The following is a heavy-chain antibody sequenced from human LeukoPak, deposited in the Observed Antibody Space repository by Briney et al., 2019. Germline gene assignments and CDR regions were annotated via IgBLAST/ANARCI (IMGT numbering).Heavy chain of an antibody. V-gene: IGHV1-2*06. D-gene: IGHD2-21*02. CDR3: ARENEHIVVVTATHYWYFDL. J-gene: IGHJ2*01. Sequence: ASVKVSCKASGYTFTGYYMHWVRQAPGQGLEWTGRINPNSGGTNYAQKFQGRVTMTRDTSISTAYMELSRLRSDDTAVYYCARENEHIVVVTATHYWYFDLWGRGTLVTVSS. CDR1: GYTFTGYY. CDR2: INPNSGGT.